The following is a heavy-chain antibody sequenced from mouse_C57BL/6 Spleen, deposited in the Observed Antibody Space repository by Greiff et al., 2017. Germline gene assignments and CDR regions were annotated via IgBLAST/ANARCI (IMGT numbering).Heavy chain of an antibody. CDR3: ARRKGDSSGPYAMDY. CDR2: IYPRSGNT. D-gene: IGHD3-2*02. CDR1: GYTFTSYG. J-gene: IGHJ4*01. V-gene: IGHV1-81*01. Sequence: QVQLQQSGAELARPGASVKLSCKASGYTFTSYGISWVKQRTGQGLEWIGEIYPRSGNTYYNEKFKGKATLTADKSSSTAYMELRSLTSEDSAVYFCARRKGDSSGPYAMDYWGQGTSVTVSS.